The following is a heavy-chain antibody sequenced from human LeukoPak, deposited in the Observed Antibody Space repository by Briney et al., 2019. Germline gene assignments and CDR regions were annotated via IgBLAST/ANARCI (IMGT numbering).Heavy chain of an antibody. V-gene: IGHV1-46*01. D-gene: IGHD6-6*01. Sequence: ASVKVSCKASGYTFTRYNMHWVRQAPGQGLEWMGIINPSGGSTSYAQKFQGRVTMTRDTSTSTVYMELSSLRSEDTAVYYCARAGSSSSMGEDYFDYWGQGTLVTVSS. CDR2: INPSGGST. J-gene: IGHJ4*02. CDR1: GYTFTRYN. CDR3: ARAGSSSSMGEDYFDY.